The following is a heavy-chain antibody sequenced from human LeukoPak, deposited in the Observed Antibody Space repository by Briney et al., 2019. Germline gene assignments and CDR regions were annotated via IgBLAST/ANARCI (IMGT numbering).Heavy chain of an antibody. Sequence: TGGSLRLSCIVSRLTSSNCGMTWVRQAPGKGLESASGIACNDDSTFYADSVRGRFTISRDLSKTKVYLQMNSLKADDTAIYYCATYYDSWSAINMGDVWGEGTTVTVSA. CDR3: ATYYDSWSAINMGDV. D-gene: IGHD3-3*01. J-gene: IGHJ6*04. CDR2: IACNDDST. CDR1: RLTSSNCG. V-gene: IGHV3-23*05.